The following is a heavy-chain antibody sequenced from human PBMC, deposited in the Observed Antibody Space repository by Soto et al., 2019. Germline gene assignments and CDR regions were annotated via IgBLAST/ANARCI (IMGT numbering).Heavy chain of an antibody. CDR1: GGSISSDY. CDR3: ARGVGRSSWTSFDS. Sequence: PSETLSLTCTVSGGSISSDYLSWSRQPAGKGLEWIGRIYTSENTHYNPSLRSRVSMSLDTSKNKLSLNLSSVTAAHTAVYYCARGVGRSSWTSFDSWGQGTLVTVSS. J-gene: IGHJ4*02. V-gene: IGHV4-4*07. CDR2: IYTSENT. D-gene: IGHD6-13*01.